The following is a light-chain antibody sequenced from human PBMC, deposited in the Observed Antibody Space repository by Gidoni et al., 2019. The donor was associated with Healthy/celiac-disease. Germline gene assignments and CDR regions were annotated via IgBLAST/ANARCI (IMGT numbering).Light chain of an antibody. J-gene: IGKJ4*01. CDR3: QQRSNWPPGLT. CDR1: QSVSSY. CDR2: DAS. V-gene: IGKV3-11*01. Sequence: EIVLTQSPATLSLSPGARATLSCRASQSVSSYLAWYQQKPGQAPRLLIYDASNRATGIPDRFSGSGSGTDFTLTISSLEPEDFAVYYCQQRSNWPPGLTFGGGTKVEIK.